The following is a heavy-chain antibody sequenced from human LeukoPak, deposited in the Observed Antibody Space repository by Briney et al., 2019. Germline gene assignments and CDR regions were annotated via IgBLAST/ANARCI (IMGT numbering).Heavy chain of an antibody. CDR2: INPNSGGT. J-gene: IGHJ3*02. CDR1: GYTFTGYY. CDR3: ARDGRKKAGPGKGYSGSSVSFDI. D-gene: IGHD1-26*01. Sequence: ASVKVSCKASGYTFTGYYMHWVRQAPGQGLEWMGWINPNSGGTNYAQKFQGRVTMTRDTSISTAYMELSRLRSDDTAVYYCARDGRKKAGPGKGYSGSSVSFDIWGQGTMVTVSS. V-gene: IGHV1-2*02.